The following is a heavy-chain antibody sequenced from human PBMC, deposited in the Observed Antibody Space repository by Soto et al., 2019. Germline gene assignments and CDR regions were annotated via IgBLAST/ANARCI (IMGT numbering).Heavy chain of an antibody. CDR1: GYDFFKYN. V-gene: IGHV1-46*01. J-gene: IGHJ4*02. CDR2: INPNGGYT. D-gene: IGHD2-21*02. CDR3: TRADSDVVILPDVRPLFDL. Sequence: QVQLVQSGAEVKKPGASVKVSCKTSGYDFFKYNMHWVRQAPGQGLEWMGVINPNGGYTRHAQKFPGRVIMTRDTSSKIVYMELSGLPSADTAMYYCTRADSDVVILPDVRPLFDLWGQGALVTVSS.